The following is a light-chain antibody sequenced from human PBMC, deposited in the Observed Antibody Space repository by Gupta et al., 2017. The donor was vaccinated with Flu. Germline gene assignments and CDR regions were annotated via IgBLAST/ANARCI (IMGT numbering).Light chain of an antibody. CDR2: TTS. Sequence: DIQMTQSPSSLSASVGDRVTITCRASQTISSFVNWYQHRRGKAPELLIYTTSKVQSGVPSRYSGRSSRRNFTLTIRSLQREDFATYYCEQSHSTPFTFGPGTKVDIK. CDR1: QTISSF. CDR3: EQSHSTPFT. V-gene: IGKV1-39*01. J-gene: IGKJ3*01.